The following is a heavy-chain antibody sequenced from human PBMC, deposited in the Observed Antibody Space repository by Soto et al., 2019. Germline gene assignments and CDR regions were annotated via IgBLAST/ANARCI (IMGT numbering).Heavy chain of an antibody. CDR2: ISYDGSNK. J-gene: IGHJ5*02. Sequence: GGSLRLSCAASGFTFSSYAMHWVRQAPGKGLEWVAVISYDGSNKYYADSVKGRFTISRDNSKNTLYLQMNSLRAEDTAVYYCAKHNTIFGVVIGWFDPWGQGTLVTVSS. CDR3: AKHNTIFGVVIGWFDP. D-gene: IGHD3-3*01. CDR1: GFTFSSYA. V-gene: IGHV3-30*18.